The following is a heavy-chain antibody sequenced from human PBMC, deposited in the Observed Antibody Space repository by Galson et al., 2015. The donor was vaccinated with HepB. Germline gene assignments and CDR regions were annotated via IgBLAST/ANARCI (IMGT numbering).Heavy chain of an antibody. D-gene: IGHD3-22*01. Sequence: CAISGDSVSSHSAAWNWIRQSPSRGLEWLGRTYYRSKWYNDYAVSVKSRITINPDTSKNQFSLQLNSVTPEDTAVYYCARRGGPYYYDSSALDAFDIWGQGTMVTVSS. V-gene: IGHV6-1*01. CDR2: TYYRSKWYN. CDR3: ARRGGPYYYDSSALDAFDI. CDR1: GDSVSSHSAA. J-gene: IGHJ3*02.